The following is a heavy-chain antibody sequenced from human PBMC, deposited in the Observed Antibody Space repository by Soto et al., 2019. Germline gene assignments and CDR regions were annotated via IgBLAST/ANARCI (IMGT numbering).Heavy chain of an antibody. Sequence: SVKVSCKASGGTFSSYAISWVRQAPGQGLEWMGGIIPIFGTANYAQKFQGRVTITADESTSTAYMELSSLRSEDTAVYYCARGGIAASSSYYYYGMDVWGQGTTVTVSS. J-gene: IGHJ6*02. CDR3: ARGGIAASSSYYYYGMDV. CDR2: IIPIFGTA. D-gene: IGHD6-13*01. V-gene: IGHV1-69*13. CDR1: GGTFSSYA.